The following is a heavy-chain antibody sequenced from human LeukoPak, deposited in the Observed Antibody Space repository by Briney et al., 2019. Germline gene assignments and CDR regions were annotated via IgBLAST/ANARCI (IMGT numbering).Heavy chain of an antibody. J-gene: IGHJ3*02. D-gene: IGHD3-9*01. CDR1: GFTFSSYG. Sequence: GRSLRLSCAASGFTFSSYGMHWVRQAPGKGLEWVAVIWYDGSNKYYADSVKGRFTISRDNAKNSLYLQMNSLRAEDTAVYYCARDAITIYDIHGTDTTTHDAFDIWGQGTMVTVSS. CDR2: IWYDGSNK. V-gene: IGHV3-33*01. CDR3: ARDAITIYDIHGTDTTTHDAFDI.